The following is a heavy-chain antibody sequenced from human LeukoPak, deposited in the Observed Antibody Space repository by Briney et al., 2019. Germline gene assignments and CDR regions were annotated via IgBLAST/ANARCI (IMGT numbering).Heavy chain of an antibody. Sequence: PGGSLRLSCAASGFTFSSYEMNWVRQAPGKGLEWVSSISSSSSYIYYADSVKGRFTFSRDNAKNSLFLQMNSLRAEDTAVYYCARHGVYYPKYYFDYWGQGTLVTVSS. V-gene: IGHV3-21*01. J-gene: IGHJ4*02. CDR2: ISSSSSYI. CDR1: GFTFSSYE. CDR3: ARHGVYYPKYYFDY. D-gene: IGHD3-10*01.